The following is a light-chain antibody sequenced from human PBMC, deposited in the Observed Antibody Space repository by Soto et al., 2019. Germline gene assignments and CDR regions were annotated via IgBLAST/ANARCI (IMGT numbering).Light chain of an antibody. J-gene: IGKJ1*01. CDR2: GAT. CDR3: QQYNNWPRT. CDR1: QTVSSN. V-gene: IGKV3-15*01. Sequence: EIVMTHSPATLSVSPGERATLSCRASQTVSSNYLAWCQQRPGQXHWLLIHGATTRATGIPARFSGSGSGTEGTLTISSLQSEDVAVYYGQQYNNWPRTFGQGTKVDI.